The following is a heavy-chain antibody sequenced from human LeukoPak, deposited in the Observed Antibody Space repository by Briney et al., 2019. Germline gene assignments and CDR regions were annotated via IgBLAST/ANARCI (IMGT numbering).Heavy chain of an antibody. CDR3: ARYYYDSSIYYYYLDC. D-gene: IGHD3-22*01. CDR2: ISYSGST. J-gene: IGHJ4*02. Sequence: KPSEALSLTCTVSGASISSYYWSWIRQPPGKGLECIGYISYSGSTSYNPSLKSRVTMSVDTSKKQFSVKLTSVIAADTAVYYCARYYYDSSIYYYYLDCWGQGTLVTVSS. CDR1: GASISSYY. V-gene: IGHV4-59*01.